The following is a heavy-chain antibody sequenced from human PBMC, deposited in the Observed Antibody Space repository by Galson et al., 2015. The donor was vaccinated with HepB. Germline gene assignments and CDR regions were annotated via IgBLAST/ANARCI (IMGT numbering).Heavy chain of an antibody. CDR1: GFMFSNYV. Sequence: SLRLSCAASGFMFSNYVMHWVRRAPGKGLEWVAIMSYDGNKEYYANSVKGRFTISRDNSKNTLYLQMDSLRAEDTAVYYCARGFRGSKDYVGGFDIWGPGTMVTVSS. D-gene: IGHD4-17*01. J-gene: IGHJ3*02. V-gene: IGHV3-30-3*01. CDR3: ARGFRGSKDYVGGFDI. CDR2: MSYDGNKE.